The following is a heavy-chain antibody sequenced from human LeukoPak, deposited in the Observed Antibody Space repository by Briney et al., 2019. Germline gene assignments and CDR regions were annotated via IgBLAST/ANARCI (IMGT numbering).Heavy chain of an antibody. CDR2: INPNSGGT. D-gene: IGHD3-10*01. J-gene: IGHJ5*02. Sequence: ASVKVSCKAPGYTFTGYYMHWVRQAPGQGLEWMGWINPNSGGTNYAQKFQGRVTMTRDTSISPAYMELSRLRSDDTAVYYCARDTWFGEPYYNWFDPWGQGTLVTVSS. CDR1: GYTFTGYY. V-gene: IGHV1-2*02. CDR3: ARDTWFGEPYYNWFDP.